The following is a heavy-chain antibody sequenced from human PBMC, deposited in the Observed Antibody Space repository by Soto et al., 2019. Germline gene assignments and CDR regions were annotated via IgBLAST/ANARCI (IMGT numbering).Heavy chain of an antibody. CDR3: AKKGVLVIVPFDY. CDR1: GGSISSYY. D-gene: IGHD3-9*01. J-gene: IGHJ4*02. V-gene: IGHV4-59*01. CDR2: IYYSGST. Sequence: SETLSLTCTVSGGSISSYYWSWIRQPPGKGLEWIGYIYYSGSTNYNPSLKSRVTISVDTSKNQFSLKLSPVTAADTAVYYCAKKGVLVIVPFDYWGQGTLVTVSS.